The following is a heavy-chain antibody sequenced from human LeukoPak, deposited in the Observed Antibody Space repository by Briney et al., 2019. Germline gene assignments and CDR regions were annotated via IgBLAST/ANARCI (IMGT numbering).Heavy chain of an antibody. Sequence: GGSLRLSCAASGFTFSSYAMSWVRQAPGKGLEWVSAISGSGGSTYYADSVKGRFTISRDNSKNTLYLQMNSLRAEDTAVYYCAKGARGWELLRRTYVEEYYFDYWGQGTLVTVSS. J-gene: IGHJ4*02. D-gene: IGHD1-26*01. V-gene: IGHV3-23*01. CDR3: AKGARGWELLRRTYVEEYYFDY. CDR2: ISGSGGST. CDR1: GFTFSSYA.